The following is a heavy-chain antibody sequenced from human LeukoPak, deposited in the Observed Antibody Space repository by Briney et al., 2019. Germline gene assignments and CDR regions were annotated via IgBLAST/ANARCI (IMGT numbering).Heavy chain of an antibody. CDR3: ARHDLYYFDY. CDR1: GGSISSYY. J-gene: IGHJ4*02. Sequence: SETLSLTCTVSGGSISSYYWSWIRQPPGEGLEWIGYIYYSGSTNYNPSLKSRVTISVDTSKNQFSLKLSSVTAADTAVYYCARHDLYYFDYWGQGTLVTVSS. V-gene: IGHV4-59*08. D-gene: IGHD3/OR15-3a*01. CDR2: IYYSGST.